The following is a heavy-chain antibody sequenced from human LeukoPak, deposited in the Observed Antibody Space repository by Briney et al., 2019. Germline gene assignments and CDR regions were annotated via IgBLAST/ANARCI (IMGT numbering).Heavy chain of an antibody. CDR2: INPNSGGT. D-gene: IGHD6-13*01. CDR1: GYTFTGYY. J-gene: IGHJ4*02. Sequence: ASVKVSCKASGYTFTGYYMHWVRQAPGQGLEWMGWINPNSGGTNYAQKFQGWVTMTRDTSISTAYMELSSLRSEDTAVYYCARSIAAAGYYFDYWGQETLVTVSS. CDR3: ARSIAAAGYYFDY. V-gene: IGHV1-2*04.